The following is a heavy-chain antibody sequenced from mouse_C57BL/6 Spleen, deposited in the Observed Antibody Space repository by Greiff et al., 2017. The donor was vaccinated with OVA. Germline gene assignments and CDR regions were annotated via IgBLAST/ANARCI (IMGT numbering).Heavy chain of an antibody. J-gene: IGHJ1*03. V-gene: IGHV14-4*01. CDR2: IDPENGDT. Sequence: VQLQQSGAELVRPGASVKLSCTASGFNIKDDYMHWVKQRPEQGLEWIGWIDPENGDTEYASKFQGKATITADTSSNTAYLQLSSLTSEDTAVYYCTTPQFYWYFDVWGTGTTVTVSS. CDR3: TTPQFYWYFDV. CDR1: GFNIKDDY.